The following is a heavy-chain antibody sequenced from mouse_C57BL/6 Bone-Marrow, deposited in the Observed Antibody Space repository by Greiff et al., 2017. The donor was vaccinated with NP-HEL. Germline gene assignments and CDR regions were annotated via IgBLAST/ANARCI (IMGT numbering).Heavy chain of an antibody. CDR2: INPSNGGT. J-gene: IGHJ1*03. CDR1: GYTFTSYW. V-gene: IGHV1-53*01. Sequence: QVQLKQPGTELVKPGASVKLSCKASGYTFTSYWMHWVKQRPGQGLEWIGNINPSNGGTNYNEKFKSKATLTVDKSSSTAYMQLSSLTSEDSAVYYCASGYYGTLNWYFDGWGTGTTVTVSS. CDR3: ASGYYGTLNWYFDG. D-gene: IGHD1-1*01.